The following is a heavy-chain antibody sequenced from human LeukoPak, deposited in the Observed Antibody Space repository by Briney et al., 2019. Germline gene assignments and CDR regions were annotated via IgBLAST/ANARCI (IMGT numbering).Heavy chain of an antibody. D-gene: IGHD4-23*01. CDR1: GGSISSYY. J-gene: IGHJ3*02. CDR2: IYYSGTT. V-gene: IGHV4-59*08. Sequence: NPSETLSLTCAVSGGSISSYYWSWIRQPPGKGLEWIGYIYYSGTTYYNPSLKSRVTMSVDTSKKQFSLTLSFVTAADTAIYYCARHYYGGSGAFDIWGQGTMVTVS. CDR3: ARHYYGGSGAFDI.